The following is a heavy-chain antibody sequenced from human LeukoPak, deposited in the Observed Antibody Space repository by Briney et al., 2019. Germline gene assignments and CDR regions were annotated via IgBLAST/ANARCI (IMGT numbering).Heavy chain of an antibody. J-gene: IGHJ4*02. Sequence: GASVKVSCRASGGTFSSYAISWVRQAPGQGLEWMGGIIPIFGTANYAQKFQGGVTITTDESTSTAYMELSSLRSEDTAVYYCARSYPYSSSWPDYWGQGTLVTVSS. CDR1: GGTFSSYA. D-gene: IGHD6-13*01. CDR3: ARSYPYSSSWPDY. CDR2: IIPIFGTA. V-gene: IGHV1-69*05.